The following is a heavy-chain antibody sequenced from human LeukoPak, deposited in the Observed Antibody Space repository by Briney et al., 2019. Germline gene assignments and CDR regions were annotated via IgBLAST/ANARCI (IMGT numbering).Heavy chain of an antibody. D-gene: IGHD6-19*01. Sequence: PSETLSLTCTVSGGSISSSSYYWGWIRQPPGKGLEWTASIYYSGSTYYNPSLKSRVTISVDTSKNQFSLKLSSVTAADTAVYYCARVYSSGWYVGSFDPWGQGTLVTVSS. V-gene: IGHV4-39*07. J-gene: IGHJ5*02. CDR1: GGSISSSSYY. CDR2: IYYSGST. CDR3: ARVYSSGWYVGSFDP.